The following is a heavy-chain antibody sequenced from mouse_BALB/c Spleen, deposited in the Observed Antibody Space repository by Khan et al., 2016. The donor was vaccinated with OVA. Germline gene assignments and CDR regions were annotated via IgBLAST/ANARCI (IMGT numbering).Heavy chain of an antibody. V-gene: IGHV9-1*02. CDR1: GYTFTNYG. Sequence: QIQLVQSGPELKKPGETVKISCKASGYTFTNYGMNWVKQAPGKGLKWMGWINTYTGEPTYTDDFKGRFAFSLETSASTAYLQINNLKNEDMATYVWARGASYWYFDVWGAGTTVTVSS. CDR3: ARGASYWYFDV. CDR2: INTYTGEP. J-gene: IGHJ1*01.